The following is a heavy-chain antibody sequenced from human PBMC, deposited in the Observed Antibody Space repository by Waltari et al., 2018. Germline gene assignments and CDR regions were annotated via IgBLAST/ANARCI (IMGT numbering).Heavy chain of an antibody. J-gene: IGHJ5*02. D-gene: IGHD6-19*01. CDR3: AKGARIAVAGIIWFDP. CDR1: GFTFSRSG. Sequence: QVQLVESGGGVVQPWRSLRLSCAASGFTFSRSGLHRVRQAPGKGLEWVAVISYDGSNKYYADSVKGRFTISRDNSKNTLYLQMNSLRAEDTAVYYCAKGARIAVAGIIWFDPWGQGTLVTVSS. CDR2: ISYDGSNK. V-gene: IGHV3-30*18.